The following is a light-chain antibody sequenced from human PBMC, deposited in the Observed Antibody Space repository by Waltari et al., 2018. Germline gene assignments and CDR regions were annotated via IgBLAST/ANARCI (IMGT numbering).Light chain of an antibody. V-gene: IGLV2-8*01. CDR1: SSDGGGYDL. CDR3: SSYAGSNNYVA. CDR2: EVS. Sequence: QSALTQPPSASGSPGQSVTISCTGTSSDGGGYDLVSWYQQHPGKAPKLMIYEVSKRPPGVPDRFSGSKSGNTASLTVSGLQGEDEADYYCSSYAGSNNYVAFGGGTKLTVL. J-gene: IGLJ2*01.